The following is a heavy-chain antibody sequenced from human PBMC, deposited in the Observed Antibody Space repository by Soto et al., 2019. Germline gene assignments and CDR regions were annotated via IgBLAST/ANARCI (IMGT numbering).Heavy chain of an antibody. V-gene: IGHV3-21*01. CDR3: AREKSGADAWFFDL. CDR1: GFTFNTYS. D-gene: IGHD1-26*01. Sequence: EVQLVESGGGLVKPGGSLRLSCAASGFTFNTYSMNWVRQAPGKVLEWVSSISSTSAYIYYADSVRGRFTISRDNAKTSLSLQMNSLKAEDTAVYYCAREKSGADAWFFDLWGRGTLVTVSS. J-gene: IGHJ2*01. CDR2: ISSTSAYI.